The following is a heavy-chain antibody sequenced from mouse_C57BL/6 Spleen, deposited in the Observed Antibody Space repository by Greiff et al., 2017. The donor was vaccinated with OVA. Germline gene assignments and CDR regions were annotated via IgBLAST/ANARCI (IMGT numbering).Heavy chain of an antibody. CDR3: ARAEDGSSGDY. CDR2: IHPNSGST. Sequence: QVQLQQPGAELVKPGASVKLSCKASGYTFTSYWMHWVKQRPGQGLEWIGLIHPNSGSTNYNEKFKSKATLTVDKSSSTAYMQLSSLTSEDSAVYYCARAEDGSSGDYWGQGTTLTVSS. J-gene: IGHJ2*01. CDR1: GYTFTSYW. V-gene: IGHV1-64*01. D-gene: IGHD1-1*01.